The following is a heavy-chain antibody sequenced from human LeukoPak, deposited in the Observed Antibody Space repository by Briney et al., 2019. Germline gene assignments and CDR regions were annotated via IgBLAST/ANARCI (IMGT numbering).Heavy chain of an antibody. V-gene: IGHV1-2*02. CDR2: INPNSGGT. D-gene: IGHD2-2*01. Sequence: EASVKVSCKASGYTFTSYGISWVRQAPGQGLEWMGWINPNSGGTNYAQKFQGRVTMTRDTSISTAYMELSRLRSDDTAVYYCAKGLVYCSSTSCPYYGMDVWGQGTTVTVSS. CDR3: AKGLVYCSSTSCPYYGMDV. J-gene: IGHJ6*02. CDR1: GYTFTSYG.